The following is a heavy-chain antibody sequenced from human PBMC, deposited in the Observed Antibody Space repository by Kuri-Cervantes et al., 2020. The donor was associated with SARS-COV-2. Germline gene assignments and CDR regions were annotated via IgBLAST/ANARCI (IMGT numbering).Heavy chain of an antibody. V-gene: IGHV3-30-3*01. D-gene: IGHD3-10*01. CDR2: ISYDGSNK. CDR1: GFTFSSYA. J-gene: IGHJ5*02. Sequence: GGSLRLSCAASGFTFSSYAMHWVRQAPGKGLEWVAVISYDGSNKYYADSVKGRFTISRDNSKNTLYLQMNSLRAEDTAVYYCAREMVRGVIENWFDPWGQGTLVTGSS. CDR3: AREMVRGVIENWFDP.